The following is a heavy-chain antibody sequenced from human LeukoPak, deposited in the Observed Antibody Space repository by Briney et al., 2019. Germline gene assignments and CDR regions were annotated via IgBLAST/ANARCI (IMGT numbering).Heavy chain of an antibody. Sequence: SVKVSCKASGGTFSSHAISWVRQAPGQGLEWMGGIIPIFGTANYAQKFQGRVTITADESTGTAYMELSSLRSEDTAVYYCARATSDYVWGSYRYTWFDPWGQGTLVTVSS. CDR2: IIPIFGTA. D-gene: IGHD3-16*02. J-gene: IGHJ5*02. CDR1: GGTFSSHA. CDR3: ARATSDYVWGSYRYTWFDP. V-gene: IGHV1-69*13.